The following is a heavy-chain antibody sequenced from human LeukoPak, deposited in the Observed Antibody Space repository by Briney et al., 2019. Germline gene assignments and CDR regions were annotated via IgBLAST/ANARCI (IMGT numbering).Heavy chain of an antibody. J-gene: IGHJ6*03. CDR3: ARGLRYSYGLGGYYYYYMDV. V-gene: IGHV4-30-4*02. CDR1: GGSISSGDYY. Sequence: PSETLSLTCTVSGGSISSGDYYWSWIRQPPGKGLEWIGYIYYSGSTYYNPSLKSRVTISVDTSKNQFSLKLSSVTAADTAVYYCARGLRYSYGLGGYYYYYMDVWGKGTTVTVSS. CDR2: IYYSGST. D-gene: IGHD5-18*01.